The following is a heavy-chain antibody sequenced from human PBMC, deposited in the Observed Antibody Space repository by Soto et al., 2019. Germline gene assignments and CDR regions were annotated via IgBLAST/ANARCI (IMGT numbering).Heavy chain of an antibody. Sequence: SVKVSCKASGGTFSSYAISWVRQAPGQGLEWMGGIIPIFGTANYAQKFQGRVTITADESTSTAYMELSSMRSEDTAVYYCARETLRGGGTPPYWYLDLWGGGTMVTVYS. V-gene: IGHV1-69*13. J-gene: IGHJ2*01. CDR2: IIPIFGTA. CDR1: GGTFSSYA. CDR3: ARETLRGGGTPPYWYLDL. D-gene: IGHD2-15*01.